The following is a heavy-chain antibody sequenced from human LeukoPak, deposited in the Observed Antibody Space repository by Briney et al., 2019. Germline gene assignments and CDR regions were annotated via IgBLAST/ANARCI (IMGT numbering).Heavy chain of an antibody. J-gene: IGHJ4*02. V-gene: IGHV4-39*01. CDR3: ARGYFDWLYLDY. Sequence: SETLSLTCTVSGGSISSSSYYWGWIRQPPGKGLEWIGSIYYSGSTYYNPSPKSRVTISVDTSKNQFSLKLSSVTAADTAVYYCARGYFDWLYLDYWGQGTLVTVSS. D-gene: IGHD3-9*01. CDR1: GGSISSSSYY. CDR2: IYYSGST.